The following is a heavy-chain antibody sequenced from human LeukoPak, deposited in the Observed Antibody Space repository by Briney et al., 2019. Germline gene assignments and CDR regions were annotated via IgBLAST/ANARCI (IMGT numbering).Heavy chain of an antibody. J-gene: IGHJ4*02. CDR1: GFTFSSYG. Sequence: GGSLRLSCAASGFTFSSYGMNWVRQAPGKGLEWVSYISTTGSSIYYADSVKGRFTISRDNVKNLLYLQMNSLRAEDMALYYCAKDSNYDSSGYFDYWGQGTLVTVSS. V-gene: IGHV3-48*03. CDR3: AKDSNYDSSGYFDY. CDR2: ISTTGSSI. D-gene: IGHD3-22*01.